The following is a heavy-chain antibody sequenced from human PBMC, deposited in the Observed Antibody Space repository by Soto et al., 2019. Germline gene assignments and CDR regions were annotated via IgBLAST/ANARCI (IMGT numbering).Heavy chain of an antibody. CDR3: ARGGSGGFLEFDY. V-gene: IGHV4-59*01. Sequence: TLSLTCTVSGGSITGYYWSWIRQPPGKGLHWIGNIHYSGSANYNPSLKSRVTISVVSPRNQVSLKLSSVTAADAAVYYCARGGSGGFLEFDYWGQGSLVTISS. CDR2: IHYSGSA. CDR1: GGSITGYY. J-gene: IGHJ4*02. D-gene: IGHD3-3*01.